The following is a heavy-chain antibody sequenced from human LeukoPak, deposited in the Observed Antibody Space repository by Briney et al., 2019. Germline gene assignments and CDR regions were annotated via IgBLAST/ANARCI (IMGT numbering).Heavy chain of an antibody. J-gene: IGHJ4*02. D-gene: IGHD5-12*01. CDR1: GRSISSSSYY. Sequence: SETLSLTCTLSGRSISSSSYYWGWIRQPPGKGLEWFGSIYYRGSTYYNPSLKSRVTISVDTSKNQFSLKLSSVTATDTAVYYCARQSMGPTNSPIDFWGQGTRVTVSS. CDR3: ARQSMGPTNSPIDF. V-gene: IGHV4-39*01. CDR2: IYYRGST.